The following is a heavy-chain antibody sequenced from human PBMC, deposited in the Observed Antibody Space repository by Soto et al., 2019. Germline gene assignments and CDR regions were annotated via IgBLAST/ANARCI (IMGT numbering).Heavy chain of an antibody. J-gene: IGHJ1*01. CDR3: TTDNISPHLVVAAIGYFQH. CDR2: IKSKTDGGTT. Sequence: GGSLRLSCAASGFTFSNAWMSWVRQAPGKGLEWVGRIKSKTDGGTTDYAAPVKGRFTISRDDSKNTLYLQMNSLKTEDTAVYYCTTDNISPHLVVAAIGYFQHWGQGTLVTVSS. D-gene: IGHD2-15*01. V-gene: IGHV3-15*01. CDR1: GFTFSNAW.